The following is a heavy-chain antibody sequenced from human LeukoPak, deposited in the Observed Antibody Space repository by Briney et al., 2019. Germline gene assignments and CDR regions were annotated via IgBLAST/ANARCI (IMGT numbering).Heavy chain of an antibody. CDR3: AREDNGSGAYFDY. CDR2: IYYSGST. Sequence: SETLSLTCTVSGGSISSGDYYWSWIRQPPGKGLEWIGYIYYSGSTYYNPSLKSRVTISVDTSKNQFSLKLSSVTAADTAVYYCAREDNGSGAYFDYWGQGTLVTVSS. J-gene: IGHJ4*02. D-gene: IGHD3-10*01. V-gene: IGHV4-30-4*01. CDR1: GGSISSGDYY.